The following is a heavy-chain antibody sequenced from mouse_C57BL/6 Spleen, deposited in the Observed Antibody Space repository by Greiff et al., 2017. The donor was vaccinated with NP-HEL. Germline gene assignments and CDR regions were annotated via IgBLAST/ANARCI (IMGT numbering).Heavy chain of an antibody. CDR3: ARDPVDAMDY. Sequence: QVQLKESGAELVRPGTSVKVSCKASGYAFTNYLIEWVKQRPGQGLEWIGVINPGSGGTNYNEKFKGKATLTADKSSSTAYMQLSSLTSEDSAVYFCARDPVDAMDYWGQGTSVTVSS. V-gene: IGHV1-54*01. J-gene: IGHJ4*01. CDR2: INPGSGGT. CDR1: GYAFTNYL.